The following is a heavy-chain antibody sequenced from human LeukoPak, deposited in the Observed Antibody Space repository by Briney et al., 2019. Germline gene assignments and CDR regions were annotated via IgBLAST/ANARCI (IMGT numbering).Heavy chain of an antibody. V-gene: IGHV4-59*01. CDR3: ARGYYGSGSYYNWPPIDY. J-gene: IGHJ4*02. D-gene: IGHD3-10*01. Sequence: SETLSLTCTVSGGSISSYYWSWIRQPPGKGLEWIGYIYYSGSTNYNPSLKSRVTISVDTSKNQFSLKLSSVTAADTAVYYCARGYYGSGSYYNWPPIDYWGQGTLVTVSS. CDR2: IYYSGST. CDR1: GGSISSYY.